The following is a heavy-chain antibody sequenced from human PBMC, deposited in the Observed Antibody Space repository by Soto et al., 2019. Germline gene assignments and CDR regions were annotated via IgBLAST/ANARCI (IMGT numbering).Heavy chain of an antibody. CDR1: GFNFNNYG. D-gene: IGHD6-19*01. Sequence: QVQLVESGGGVVQPGRSLRLSCQASGFNFNNYGMHWVRQAPGKGLEWVAVISYDGSNKYYADSVKGRFTISRDNSKNTLSLHQNTLRPEDTAVYHCAKDRVGGTFYTPLGFWGQGTLVTVSS. CDR3: AKDRVGGTFYTPLGF. V-gene: IGHV3-30*18. CDR2: ISYDGSNK. J-gene: IGHJ4*02.